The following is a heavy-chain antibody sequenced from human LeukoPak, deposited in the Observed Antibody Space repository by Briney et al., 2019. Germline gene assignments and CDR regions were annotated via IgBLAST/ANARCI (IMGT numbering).Heavy chain of an antibody. Sequence: PGGSLRLSCAASGFTFSSYSMNWVRQAPGEGLEWVSYISSSSGTIYYADSVKGRFTISRDNAKNSLYLQMNSLRAEDTAVYYCARTHYFDYWGQGTLVTVSS. V-gene: IGHV3-48*01. J-gene: IGHJ4*02. CDR2: ISSSSGTI. CDR3: ARTHYFDY. CDR1: GFTFSSYS.